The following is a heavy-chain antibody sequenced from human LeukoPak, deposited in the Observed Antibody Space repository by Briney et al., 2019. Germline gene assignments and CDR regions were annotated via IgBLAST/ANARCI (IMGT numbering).Heavy chain of an antibody. CDR3: ASAVTQYYDFWSGYYFFDY. CDR2: IKQDGSEK. D-gene: IGHD3-3*01. Sequence: GGSLRLSCAASGFTFSSYWMSWVRQAPGKGLEWVANIKQDGSEKYYVDSVKGRFTIPRDNAKNSLYLQMNSLRAEDTAVYYCASAVTQYYDFWSGYYFFDYWGQGTLVTVSS. J-gene: IGHJ4*02. V-gene: IGHV3-7*01. CDR1: GFTFSSYW.